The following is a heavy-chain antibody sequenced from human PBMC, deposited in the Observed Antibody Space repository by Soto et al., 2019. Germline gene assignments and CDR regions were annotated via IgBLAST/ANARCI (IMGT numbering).Heavy chain of an antibody. D-gene: IGHD3-16*02. CDR3: ANDYVWGSYRPYYFDY. CDR2: ISGSGGST. V-gene: IGHV3-23*01. CDR1: GFTFSSYA. J-gene: IGHJ4*02. Sequence: GGSLRLSCAASGFTFSSYAMSWVRQAPGKGLEWVSAISGSGGSTYYADSVKGRFTISRDNSKNTLYLQMNSLRAEDTAVYYCANDYVWGSYRPYYFDYWGQGTLVTVSS.